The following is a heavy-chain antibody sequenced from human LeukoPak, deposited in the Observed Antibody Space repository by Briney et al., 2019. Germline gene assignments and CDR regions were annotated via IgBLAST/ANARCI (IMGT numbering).Heavy chain of an antibody. V-gene: IGHV1-8*01. CDR3: ARAGDGSGTEDTAMAADY. Sequence: ASVKVSCKASGYTFTSYDINWVRQATGQGLEWMGWMNPNSGNTGYAQKFQGRVTMTRNTSISTAYMELRSLRSDDTAVYYCARAGDGSGTEDTAMAADYWGQGTLVTVSS. CDR2: MNPNSGNT. D-gene: IGHD5-18*01. CDR1: GYTFTSYD. J-gene: IGHJ4*02.